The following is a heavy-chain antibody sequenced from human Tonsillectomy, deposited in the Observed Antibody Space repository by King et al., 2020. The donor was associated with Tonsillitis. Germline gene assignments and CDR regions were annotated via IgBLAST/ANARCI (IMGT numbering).Heavy chain of an antibody. V-gene: IGHV4-61*01. CDR1: GGSVSSGSYY. D-gene: IGHD3-9*01. CDR2: IYYSGST. CDR3: SRPPNYYDLLTGYYNWFDP. Sequence: QLQESGPGLVKPSETLSLTCTVSGGSVSSGSYYWSWIRQPPGKGLEWIGDIYYSGSTNYNPSLKSRVTITVDTSNNQFSLKLSAVTAADTAVYYCSRPPNYYDLLTGYYNWFDPWGQGTLVTVSS. J-gene: IGHJ5*02.